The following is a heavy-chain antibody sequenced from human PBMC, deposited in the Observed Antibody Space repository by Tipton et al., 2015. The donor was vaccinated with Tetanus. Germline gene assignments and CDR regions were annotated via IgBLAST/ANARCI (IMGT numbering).Heavy chain of an antibody. CDR1: GGSISSGGYY. CDR3: ASTKELRFWEWPADGMDV. V-gene: IGHV4-31*03. J-gene: IGHJ6*02. Sequence: TLSLTCTVSGGSISSGGYYWSWIRQHPGKGLEWIGYIYYSGSTYYNPSLKSRVTISVDTSKNQFSLKLSSVTAADTAVYYCASTKELRFWEWPADGMDVWGQGTTVTVSS. D-gene: IGHD3-3*01. CDR2: IYYSGST.